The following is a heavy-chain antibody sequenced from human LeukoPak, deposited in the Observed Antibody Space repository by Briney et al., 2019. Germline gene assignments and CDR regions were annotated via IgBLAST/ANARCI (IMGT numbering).Heavy chain of an antibody. V-gene: IGHV4-59*01. CDR2: IYYSGST. Sequence: PSETLSLTCAVYGGSFSGYYWSWIRQPPGKGLEWIGYIYYSGSTNYNPSLKSRVTISVDTSKNQFSLKLSSVTAADTAVYYCARVYSSGWSSNYYFDYWGQGTLVTVSS. CDR1: GGSFSGYY. D-gene: IGHD6-19*01. J-gene: IGHJ4*02. CDR3: ARVYSSGWSSNYYFDY.